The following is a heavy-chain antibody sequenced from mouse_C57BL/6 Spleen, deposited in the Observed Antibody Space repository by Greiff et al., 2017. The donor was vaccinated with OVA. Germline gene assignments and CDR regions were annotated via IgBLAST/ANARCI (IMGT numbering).Heavy chain of an antibody. CDR3: ASEGLRWG. Sequence: QVQLQQPGAELVRPGTSVKLSCKASGYTFTSYWMHWVKQRPGQGLEWIGVIDPSDSYTNSNQKFKGKATLTVDTSSSTAYMQLSSLTSEDSAVXYCASEGLRWGWGQGTLVTVSA. CDR2: IDPSDSYT. D-gene: IGHD1-1*01. V-gene: IGHV1-59*01. J-gene: IGHJ3*01. CDR1: GYTFTSYW.